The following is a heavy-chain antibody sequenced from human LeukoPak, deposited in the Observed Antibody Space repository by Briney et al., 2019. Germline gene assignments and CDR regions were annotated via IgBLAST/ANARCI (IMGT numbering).Heavy chain of an antibody. CDR2: IYSGGST. D-gene: IGHD1-26*01. CDR1: GFIFSNAW. V-gene: IGHV3-66*04. CDR3: ARQVGATNDY. J-gene: IGHJ4*02. Sequence: GGSLRLSCAASGFIFSNAWMSWVRQAPGKGLEWVSVIYSGGSTYYADSVKGRFTISRDNSKNTLYLQMNSLRAEDTAVYYCARQVGATNDYWGQGTLVTVSS.